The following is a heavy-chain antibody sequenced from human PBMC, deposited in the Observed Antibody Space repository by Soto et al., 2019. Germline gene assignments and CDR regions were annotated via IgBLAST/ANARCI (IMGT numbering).Heavy chain of an antibody. CDR1: GGSISSGDY. CDR3: ARTKYYYDSTAYIFDY. Sequence: SETLSLTCTVPGGSISSGDYWSWIRQPPGKGLEWIGYIYHSGGPYYNPSLNSRATMSVDTSRNQFSLKLSSVSAADTAVYYCARTKYYYDSTAYIFDYWGQGALVTVSS. J-gene: IGHJ4*02. D-gene: IGHD3-22*01. V-gene: IGHV4-30-4*01. CDR2: IYHSGGP.